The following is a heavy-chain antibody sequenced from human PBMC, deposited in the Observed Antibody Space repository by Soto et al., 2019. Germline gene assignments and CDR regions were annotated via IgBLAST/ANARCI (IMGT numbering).Heavy chain of an antibody. J-gene: IGHJ6*02. D-gene: IGHD3-22*01. Sequence: ASVKVSCKASGYTFNTYEINWVRQATGQGLEWMGWMNPESGSTGFAQSFQGRITLTRNPSLNTVYMEVSSLTNEDTAVYFCARSGGSGYYSAHYYGMDVWGQGTTVTVSS. CDR1: GYTFNTYE. CDR3: ARSGGSGYYSAHYYGMDV. V-gene: IGHV1-8*01. CDR2: MNPESGST.